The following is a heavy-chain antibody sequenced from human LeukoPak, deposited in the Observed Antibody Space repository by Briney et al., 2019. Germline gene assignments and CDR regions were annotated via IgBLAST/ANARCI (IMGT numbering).Heavy chain of an antibody. V-gene: IGHV4-39*01. J-gene: IGHJ4*02. D-gene: IGHD1-1*01. Sequence: SETLSLTCTVSGGSISSSSYYWGWIRQPPGKGLEWIGSIYYSGSTYYNPSLKSRVTISVDTSKNQFSLKMSSGTAAATAVYYCASYGLDWNDVNPYYFDFWGQGTLVTVSS. CDR2: IYYSGST. CDR3: ASYGLDWNDVNPYYFDF. CDR1: GGSISSSSYY.